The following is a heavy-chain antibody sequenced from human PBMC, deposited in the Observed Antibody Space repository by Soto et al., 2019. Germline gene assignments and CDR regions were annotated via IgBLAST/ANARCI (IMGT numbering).Heavy chain of an antibody. V-gene: IGHV4-59*01. D-gene: IGHD2-15*01. J-gene: IGHJ4*02. Sequence: QVQLQESGPGLVKPSETLSLTCTVSGASINSYYWSWIRQPPGKGLEWIGYIYYSGRTNYSPSLKSRVTISVDTSRNQFSLKLSSVTAADTAVYYCAASRGYCSGGSCYAWVFDSWGQRTLVTVSS. CDR1: GASINSYY. CDR2: IYYSGRT. CDR3: AASRGYCSGGSCYAWVFDS.